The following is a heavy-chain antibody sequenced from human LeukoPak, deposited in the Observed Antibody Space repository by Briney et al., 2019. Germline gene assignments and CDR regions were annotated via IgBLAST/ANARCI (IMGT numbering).Heavy chain of an antibody. Sequence: SETLSLTCTVSGGSISSSSYYWGWIRQPPGKGRGWIGSIYYSGSTYYNPSLKSRVTISVDTSKNQFSLKLSSVTAADTAVYYCARRDMSKAGFDYWGQGTLVTVSS. CDR1: GGSISSSSYY. CDR2: IYYSGST. CDR3: ARRDMSKAGFDY. V-gene: IGHV4-39*01. D-gene: IGHD6-19*01. J-gene: IGHJ4*02.